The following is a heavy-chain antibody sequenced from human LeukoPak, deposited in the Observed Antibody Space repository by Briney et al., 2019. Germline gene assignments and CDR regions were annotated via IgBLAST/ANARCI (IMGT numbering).Heavy chain of an antibody. CDR1: GFTLSSHW. CDR3: VRDLGTIPTSYYNGMDV. D-gene: IGHD2-8*01. V-gene: IGHV3-7*01. Sequence: TGGSLRLAYVVSGFTLSSHWMSWVRQAAGKGREWVANIKQGRSEKYYVDCVKGRFIISRDNARNSLSIHMTSLRAEDTAVYYCVRDLGTIPTSYYNGMDVWGQGPTVTVS. J-gene: IGHJ6*02. CDR2: IKQGRSEK.